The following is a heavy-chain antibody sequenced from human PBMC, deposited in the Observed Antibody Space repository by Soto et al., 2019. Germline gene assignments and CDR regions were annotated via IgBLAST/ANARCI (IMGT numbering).Heavy chain of an antibody. Sequence: QVQLVQSGADVKKPGSSVKVSCKASGATFSSSTFTWVRQAPGQGLEWMGRIIPMFGITNSAQKFQGRLGITADESTNTVFMAMSSPASDDTAIYYCATGALTFGGVLNAWGQGTLVTASS. CDR2: IIPMFGIT. CDR3: ATGALTFGGVLNA. V-gene: IGHV1-69*02. D-gene: IGHD3-16*01. CDR1: GATFSSST. J-gene: IGHJ4*02.